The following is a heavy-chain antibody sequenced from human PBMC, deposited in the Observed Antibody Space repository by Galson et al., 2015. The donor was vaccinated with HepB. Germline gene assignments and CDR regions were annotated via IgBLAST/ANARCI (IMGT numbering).Heavy chain of an antibody. CDR2: ISSNGGST. CDR3: VKGHKYGDYLDQWDY. Sequence: SLRLSCAASGFTFSSYAMHWVRQAPGKGLEYVSAISSNGGSTYYADSVKGRFTISRDNSKNTLYLQMSSLRAEDTAVYYCVKGHKYGDYLDQWDYWGQGTLVTVSS. J-gene: IGHJ4*02. CDR1: GFTFSSYA. V-gene: IGHV3-64D*06. D-gene: IGHD4-17*01.